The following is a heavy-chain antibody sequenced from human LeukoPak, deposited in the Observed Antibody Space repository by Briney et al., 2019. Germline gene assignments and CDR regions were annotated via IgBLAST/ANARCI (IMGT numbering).Heavy chain of an antibody. J-gene: IGHJ4*02. CDR2: INHSGST. CDR1: GGSFSGYY. CDR3: ARGSGSYDY. V-gene: IGHV4-34*01. D-gene: IGHD1-26*01. Sequence: SETLSLTCAVYGGSFSGYYWSWIRQPPGRGLEWIGEINHSGSTNYNPSLKSRVTISVDTSKNQFSLKLSSVTAADTAVYYCARGSGSYDYWGQGTLVTVSS.